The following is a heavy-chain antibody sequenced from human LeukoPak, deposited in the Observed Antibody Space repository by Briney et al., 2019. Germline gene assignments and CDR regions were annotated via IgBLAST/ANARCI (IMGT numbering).Heavy chain of an antibody. V-gene: IGHV3-53*01. J-gene: IGHJ4*02. Sequence: GESLRLSCAVSGFTVSSNYMSWVRQAPGKGLERVSFIYSGGSTYYADSVKGRFTISRDNSKNTLYLQMNSLRPEDTAVYYCARALYRGYYFDYWGQRTLVTVSS. CDR1: GFTVSSNY. D-gene: IGHD3-16*01. CDR2: IYSGGST. CDR3: ARALYRGYYFDY.